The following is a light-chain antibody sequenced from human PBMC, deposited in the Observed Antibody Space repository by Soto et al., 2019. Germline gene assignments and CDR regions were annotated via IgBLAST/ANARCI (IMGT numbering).Light chain of an antibody. V-gene: IGKV3-20*01. CDR3: QHFGGTTFN. J-gene: IGKJ5*01. Sequence: EIVLTHSPGTLSLSPWEGATLSCRASQSVSRNYLAWYQQKPGQAPRLLIYGASTRATGIPDRFSGSGSGTHFTLTISRLEPGDFAVYYCQHFGGTTFNFGQGTRLEIK. CDR1: QSVSRNY. CDR2: GAS.